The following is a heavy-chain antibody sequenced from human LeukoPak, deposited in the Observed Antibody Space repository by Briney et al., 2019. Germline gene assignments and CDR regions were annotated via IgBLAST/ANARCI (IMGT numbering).Heavy chain of an antibody. J-gene: IGHJ4*02. D-gene: IGHD3-9*01. CDR3: ASLRCILTGYYS. CDR2: IYHNGGT. V-gene: IGHV4-4*02. Sequence: SETLSLTCAVSGGSISTSNWWSWVRQPPGKGLEWIGEIYHNGGTNYNPSLKSRATISVDKSKNQFSLKLTSVTAADTAVYYCASLRCILTGYYSWGLGTPVTVSS. CDR1: GGSISTSNW.